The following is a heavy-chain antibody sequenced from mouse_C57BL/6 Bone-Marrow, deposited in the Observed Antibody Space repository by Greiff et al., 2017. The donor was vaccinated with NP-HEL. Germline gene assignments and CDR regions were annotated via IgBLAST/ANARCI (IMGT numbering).Heavy chain of an antibody. J-gene: IGHJ3*01. CDR1: GFSLTSYG. CDR3: ASPLRTFAY. Sequence: VQLQQSGPGLVQPSQSLSITCTVSGFSLTSYGVHWVRQSPGKGLEWLGVIWSGGSTDYNAAFISRLSISKDNSKSQVFFKMNSLQADDTAIYYCASPLRTFAYWGQGTLVTVSA. CDR2: IWSGGST. D-gene: IGHD2-12*01. V-gene: IGHV2-2*01.